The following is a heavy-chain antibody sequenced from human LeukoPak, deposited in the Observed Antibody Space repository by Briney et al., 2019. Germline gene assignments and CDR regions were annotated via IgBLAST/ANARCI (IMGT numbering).Heavy chain of an antibody. CDR3: ARGPIGDFWSGYRHYYYYGMDV. CDR1: GGSFSGYY. V-gene: IGHV4-34*01. J-gene: IGHJ6*02. D-gene: IGHD3-3*01. Sequence: PSETLSLTCAVYGGSFSGYYWSWIRQPPGKGLEWIGEINHSGSTNYNPSLKSRVTISVDTSKNQFSLKLSSVTAADTAVYYCARGPIGDFWSGYRHYYYYGMDVWGQGTTVTVSS. CDR2: INHSGST.